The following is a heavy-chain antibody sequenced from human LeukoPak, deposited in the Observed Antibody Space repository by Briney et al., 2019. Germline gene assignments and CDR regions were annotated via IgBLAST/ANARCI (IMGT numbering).Heavy chain of an antibody. V-gene: IGHV4-4*02. D-gene: IGHD5-24*01. J-gene: IGHJ6*02. CDR3: ARDMGAATTPLYYYYGMDV. Sequence: SGTLSLTCAVSGGSISSSNWWSWVRQPPGKGLEWIGEIYHSGSTNYNPSLKSRVTISVDKSKNQFSLKLSSVTAADTAVYYCARDMGAATTPLYYYYGMDVWGQGTTVTVSS. CDR2: IYHSGST. CDR1: GGSISSSNW.